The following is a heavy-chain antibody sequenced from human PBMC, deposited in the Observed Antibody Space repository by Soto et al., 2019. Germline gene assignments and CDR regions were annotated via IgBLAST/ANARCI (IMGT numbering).Heavy chain of an antibody. Sequence: EVQLVESGGGLVQPGGSLRLSCAGSGFTLSDNYMDWVRQAPGKGLEWVGRTRNKANRYTTEYAASVKGRFTVSRDESMNSLHLQMNSVKTEDTAVYYCVRTSHYGSGTWNFDFWGQGTVVTVSS. V-gene: IGHV3-72*01. D-gene: IGHD3-10*01. CDR1: GFTLSDNY. CDR3: VRTSHYGSGTWNFDF. CDR2: TRNKANRYTT. J-gene: IGHJ4*02.